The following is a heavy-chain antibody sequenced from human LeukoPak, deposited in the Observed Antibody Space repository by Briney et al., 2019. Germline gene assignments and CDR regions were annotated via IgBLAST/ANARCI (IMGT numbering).Heavy chain of an antibody. V-gene: IGHV1-24*01. CDR3: ATLPRGHLFDS. CDR1: GDTLTELS. D-gene: IGHD3-10*01. CDR2: FVPEDGET. Sequence: ASVKVSCKLSGDTLTELSMHWVRHSPGKGLEWMGGFVPEDGETIYAQKFQGRVTMTEDTSTDTAYMELSSLRSDDTAVYFCATLPRGHLFDSWGQGTLVTVSS. J-gene: IGHJ4*02.